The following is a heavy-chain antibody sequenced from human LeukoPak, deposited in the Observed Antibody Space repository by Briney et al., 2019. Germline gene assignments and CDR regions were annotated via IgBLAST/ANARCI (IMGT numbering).Heavy chain of an antibody. Sequence: SLRLSCAASGFTFDDYAMHWVRQAPGKGLEWVSGISWNSGSIGYADSVKGRFTISRDNAKNSLYLQMNSLRAEDTALYYCALRRLGSFDYWGQGTLVTVSS. J-gene: IGHJ4*02. D-gene: IGHD3-3*01. CDR2: ISWNSGSI. CDR1: GFTFDDYA. CDR3: ALRRLGSFDY. V-gene: IGHV3-9*01.